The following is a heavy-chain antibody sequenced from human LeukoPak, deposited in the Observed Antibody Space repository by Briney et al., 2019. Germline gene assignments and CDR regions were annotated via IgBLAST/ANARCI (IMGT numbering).Heavy chain of an antibody. D-gene: IGHD1-26*01. Sequence: SSETLSLTCTVSGGSISSYYWSWIRQPPGKGLEWIGYIYYSGSTNYNPSLKSRVTISVDTSKNQFSLKLSSVTAADTAVYYCARGGSYFGYWGQGTLVTVSS. J-gene: IGHJ4*02. CDR3: ARGGSYFGY. V-gene: IGHV4-59*01. CDR1: GGSISSYY. CDR2: IYYSGST.